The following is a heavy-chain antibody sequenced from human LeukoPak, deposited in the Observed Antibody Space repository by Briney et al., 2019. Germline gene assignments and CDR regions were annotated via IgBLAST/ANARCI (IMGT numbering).Heavy chain of an antibody. CDR1: GFTFSSYG. Sequence: GGSLRLSCAASGFTFSSYGMHWVRQAPGKGLEWVAVISYDGSNKYYADSVKGRFTISRDNSKNTLYLQMNSLRAEDTAVYYCANGPKYYYGSGSYYNQGMDVWGQGTTVTVSS. CDR2: ISYDGSNK. J-gene: IGHJ6*02. D-gene: IGHD3-10*01. V-gene: IGHV3-30*18. CDR3: ANGPKYYYGSGSYYNQGMDV.